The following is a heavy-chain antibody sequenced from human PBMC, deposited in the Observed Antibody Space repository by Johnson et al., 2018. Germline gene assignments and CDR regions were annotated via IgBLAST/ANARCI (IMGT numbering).Heavy chain of an antibody. CDR3: TRATVARDYYYGMDV. CDR2: IRSKAYGGTT. D-gene: IGHD5-12*01. CDR1: GFTFGDYA. Sequence: VQLVQSGGGLVKPGRSLRLSCTASGFTFGDYAMSWFRQAPGKGLEWVGFIRSKAYGGTTEYAASVKGRFTISRDDSKSIAYLQMNSLKTEDTAVYYCTRATVARDYYYGMDVWGQGTTVTGSS. J-gene: IGHJ6*02. V-gene: IGHV3-49*05.